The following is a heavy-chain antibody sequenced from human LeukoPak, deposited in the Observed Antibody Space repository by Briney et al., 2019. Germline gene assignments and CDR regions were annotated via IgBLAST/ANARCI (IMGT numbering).Heavy chain of an antibody. D-gene: IGHD3-9*01. J-gene: IGHJ5*02. CDR1: GYTFTGYY. V-gene: IGHV1-69*13. CDR3: AREGGAILTT. Sequence: ASVKVSCKASGYTFTGYYMHWVRQAPGQGLEWMGGIIPIFGTANYAQKFQGRVTITADESTSTAYMELSSLRSEDTAVYYCAREGGAILTTWGQGTLVTVSS. CDR2: IIPIFGTA.